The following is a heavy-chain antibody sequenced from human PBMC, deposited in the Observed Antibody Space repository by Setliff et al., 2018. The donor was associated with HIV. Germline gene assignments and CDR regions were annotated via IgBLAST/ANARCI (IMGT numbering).Heavy chain of an antibody. J-gene: IGHJ5*02. Sequence: GGSLRLSCAASRFTFSSYAMSWVRQAPGKGLEWVSAISGGAGSTYYADSVKGRFTISRDNSKNTLYLQMNSLRAEDTAVYYCAKERNPYDYDSSGYSWFDPWGQGTLVTVSS. CDR3: AKERNPYDYDSSGYSWFDP. CDR1: RFTFSSYA. CDR2: ISGGAGST. D-gene: IGHD3-22*01. V-gene: IGHV3-23*01.